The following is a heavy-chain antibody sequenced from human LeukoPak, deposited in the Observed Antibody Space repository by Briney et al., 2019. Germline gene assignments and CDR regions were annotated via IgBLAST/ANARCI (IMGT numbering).Heavy chain of an antibody. CDR3: ARDGGAYGH. V-gene: IGHV1-46*01. CDR2: INPSGGST. Sequence: ASVKVSCKASGYTFTSYYMHWVRQAPGQGLEWMGIINPSGGSTSYAQKFQGRVTITADESTSTAYMELSSLRSEDTAVYYCARDGGAYGHWGQGTLVTVSS. J-gene: IGHJ4*02. CDR1: GYTFTSYY. D-gene: IGHD3-16*01.